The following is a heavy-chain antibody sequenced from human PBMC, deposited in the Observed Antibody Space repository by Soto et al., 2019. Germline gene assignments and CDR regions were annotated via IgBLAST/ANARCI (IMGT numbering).Heavy chain of an antibody. CDR1: GGSISSDDFF. Sequence: QVQLQESGPGLVKPSETLSLSCNVSGGSISSDDFFWSWVRQHPARGLEWIGYIYHSGTTYYNPSLQSRITISVDTSKNQSSLKLRSVTAADTAVYFCARDEAHGSGLSGGMDVWGQGTAVTVS. D-gene: IGHD3-10*01. V-gene: IGHV4-31*03. CDR3: ARDEAHGSGLSGGMDV. J-gene: IGHJ6*02. CDR2: IYHSGTT.